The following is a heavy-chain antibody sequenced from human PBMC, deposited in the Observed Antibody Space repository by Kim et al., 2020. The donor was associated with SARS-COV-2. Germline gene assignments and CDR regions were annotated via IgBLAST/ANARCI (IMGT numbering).Heavy chain of an antibody. Sequence: GGSLRLSCAASGFSFTDHAMNWVRRAPGRGLEWFSGISGSGATTYYADSVKARFTISRDNSKNIVYLQMNGLRAEDTARYYCAKSDCGGDGCYLINYWGQGTLVTVSS. CDR2: ISGSGATT. D-gene: IGHD2-21*01. V-gene: IGHV3-23*01. CDR3: AKSDCGGDGCYLINY. J-gene: IGHJ4*02. CDR1: GFSFTDHA.